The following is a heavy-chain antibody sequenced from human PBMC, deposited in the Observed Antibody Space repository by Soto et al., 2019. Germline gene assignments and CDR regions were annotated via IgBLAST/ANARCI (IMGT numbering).Heavy chain of an antibody. V-gene: IGHV5-10-1*01. CDR3: ARSPYYYYGMDV. Sequence: PGESLKISCKGSRYSFTSYWISWVRQMPGKGLEWMGRIDPSDSYTNYSPSFQGHVTISADKSISTAYLQWSSLKASDTAMYYCARSPYYYYGMDVWGQGTTVTVSS. CDR2: IDPSDSYT. J-gene: IGHJ6*02. CDR1: RYSFTSYW.